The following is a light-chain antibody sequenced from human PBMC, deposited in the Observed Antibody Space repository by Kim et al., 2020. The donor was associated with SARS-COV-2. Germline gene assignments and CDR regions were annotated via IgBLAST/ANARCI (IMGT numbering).Light chain of an antibody. V-gene: IGKV3-15*01. CDR3: QQFHEWPPIT. CDR2: RVS. Sequence: PGDRVPLSCRASQNIGTALAWYQQRPGQAPRLLMSRVSARATGVPVRFTGGGSGTDFTLTISSLQSEDIGVYYCQQFHEWPPITFGGGTKVDIK. J-gene: IGKJ4*01. CDR1: QNIGTA.